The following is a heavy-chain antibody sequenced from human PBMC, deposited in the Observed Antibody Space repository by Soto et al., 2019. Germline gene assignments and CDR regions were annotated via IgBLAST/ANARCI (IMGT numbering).Heavy chain of an antibody. Sequence: EVQLVESGGGFVQPGGSLRLSCSASEFSFSDYWMTWVRQAPGKGLEWVASIKKDGSEKSXXXXVKGRFTISRDNAKXXXXXXXXXXXXXXXXXXXXXRRAAVVGLDYWGQGALVTVSS. CDR1: EFSFSDYW. J-gene: IGHJ4*02. V-gene: IGHV3-7*01. D-gene: IGHD6-13*01. CDR3: XRRAAVVGLDY. CDR2: IKKDGSEK.